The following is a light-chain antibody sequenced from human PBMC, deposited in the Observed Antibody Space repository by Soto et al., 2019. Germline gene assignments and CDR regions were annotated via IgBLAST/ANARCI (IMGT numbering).Light chain of an antibody. CDR1: SSDVGGYNY. CDR2: EVS. J-gene: IGLJ2*01. Sequence: LTQPASVSGSPGQSITISCTGTSSDVGGYNYVSWYQQHPGKAPKLMIYEVSNRPSGVSNRFSGSKSGNTASLTISGLQAEDEADYYCSSHTSSSTLVFGGGTKVTVL. CDR3: SSHTSSSTLV. V-gene: IGLV2-14*01.